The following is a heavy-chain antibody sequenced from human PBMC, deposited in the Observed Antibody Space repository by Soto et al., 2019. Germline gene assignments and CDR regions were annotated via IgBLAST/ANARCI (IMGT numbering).Heavy chain of an antibody. D-gene: IGHD2-15*01. CDR1: GYTFTSYG. CDR3: ASGYCSGGSCYPFDFDY. CDR2: ISAYNGNT. Sequence: ASVKVSCKASGYTFTSYGISWVRQAPGQRLEWMGWISAYNGNTNYAQKLQGRVTMTTDTSTSTAYMELRSLRSDDTAVYYCASGYCSGGSCYPFDFDYWGQGTLVTVSS. V-gene: IGHV1-18*01. J-gene: IGHJ4*02.